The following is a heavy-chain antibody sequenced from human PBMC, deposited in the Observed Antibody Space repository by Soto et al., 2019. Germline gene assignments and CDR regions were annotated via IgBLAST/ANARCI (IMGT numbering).Heavy chain of an antibody. CDR1: GDSVSSDSAA. V-gene: IGHV6-1*01. Sequence: SQTLLLTCAISGDSVSSDSAAWMWIRQSPSRGLEWLGRTYYRSRWYNDYAGSVKSRITINPDTSKNHFSLQLNSVTPEDTAVYYCASGNSGNYYNSAFDIWGQGTMVTVSS. CDR3: ASGNSGNYYNSAFDI. J-gene: IGHJ3*02. CDR2: TYYRSRWYN. D-gene: IGHD1-26*01.